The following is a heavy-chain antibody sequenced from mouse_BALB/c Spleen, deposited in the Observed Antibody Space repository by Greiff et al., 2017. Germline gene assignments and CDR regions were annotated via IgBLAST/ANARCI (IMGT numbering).Heavy chain of an antibody. CDR2: ISSGSSTI. CDR3: ARFPTY. V-gene: IGHV5-17*02. J-gene: IGHJ3*01. Sequence: DVKLVESGGGLVQPGGSRKLSCAASGFTFSSFGMHWVRQAPEKGLEWVAYISSGSSTIYYADTVKGRFTISRDNPKNTLFLQMTSLRSEDTAMYYCARFPTYWGQGTLVTVSA. CDR1: GFTFSSFG.